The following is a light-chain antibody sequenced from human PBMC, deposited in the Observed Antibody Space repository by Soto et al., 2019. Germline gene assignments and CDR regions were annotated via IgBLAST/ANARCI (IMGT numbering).Light chain of an antibody. CDR3: SSYRDTHNLV. CDR2: EVS. CDR1: SSDVGGYNY. V-gene: IGLV2-14*01. J-gene: IGLJ1*01. Sequence: GASSDVGGYNYVSWYQHHPGKAPKLMIYEVSNRPSGVSNRFSGSKSGNTASLTISGLQAEDEADYYCSSYRDTHNLVFGIGTKVTVL.